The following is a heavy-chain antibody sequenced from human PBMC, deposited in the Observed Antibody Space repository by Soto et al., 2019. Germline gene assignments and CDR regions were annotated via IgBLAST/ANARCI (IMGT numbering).Heavy chain of an antibody. CDR2: ISSSGGSR. D-gene: IGHD1-1*01. V-gene: IGHV3-23*01. CDR3: AKDPPSPWTANWVDP. Sequence: EEQVSESWGGFVQPGGSLRLSCAASGFNFNTFAMSWIRQAPGKGLEWVSHISSSGGSRDYADSVRGRFTISRDNSKNVLFLQMNSLRADDTATYYCAKDPPSPWTANWVDPWGKGTLVTVSS. J-gene: IGHJ5*02. CDR1: GFNFNTFA.